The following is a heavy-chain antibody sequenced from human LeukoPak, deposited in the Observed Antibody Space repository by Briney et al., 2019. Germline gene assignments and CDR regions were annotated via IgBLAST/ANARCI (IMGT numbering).Heavy chain of an antibody. Sequence: SETLSLTCTVSGGSISSYYWSWIRQPPGKGLEWIGYIYYSGGTNYNPSLKSRVTISVDTSKNQFSLKLSSVTAADTAVYYCAIVGSAAIPYGMDVWGQGTTVTVSS. CDR1: GGSISSYY. V-gene: IGHV4-59*01. CDR2: IYYSGGT. D-gene: IGHD2-2*01. J-gene: IGHJ6*02. CDR3: AIVGSAAIPYGMDV.